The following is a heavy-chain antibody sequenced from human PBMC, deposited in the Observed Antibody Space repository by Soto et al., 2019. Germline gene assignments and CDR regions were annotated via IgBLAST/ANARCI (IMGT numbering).Heavy chain of an antibody. CDR2: INPSGGST. CDR1: GYTFTSYY. D-gene: IGHD3-22*01. Sequence: ASVKVSCKASGYTFTSYYMHWVRQAPGQGLEWMGIINPSGGSTSYAQKFQGRVTMTRDTSTSTVYMELSSLRSEDTAVYYCARGWAPITMIVVVNPYFDYWGQGTLVTVSS. V-gene: IGHV1-46*01. J-gene: IGHJ4*02. CDR3: ARGWAPITMIVVVNPYFDY.